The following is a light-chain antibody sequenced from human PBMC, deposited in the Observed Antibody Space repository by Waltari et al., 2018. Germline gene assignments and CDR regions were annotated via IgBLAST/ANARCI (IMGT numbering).Light chain of an antibody. CDR1: SRDVGGYNY. V-gene: IGLV2-14*03. CDR2: DVT. J-gene: IGLJ1*01. Sequence: QSALTQPASVSGSPGQSITISCTGTSRDVGGYNYVSCYQHHPGKAPKLMIYDVTNRASGVSSRFTGSKSGNTASLTISGLQTDDEADYYCSSYRKSSTAGGVFGTGTKVTVL. CDR3: SSYRKSSTAGGV.